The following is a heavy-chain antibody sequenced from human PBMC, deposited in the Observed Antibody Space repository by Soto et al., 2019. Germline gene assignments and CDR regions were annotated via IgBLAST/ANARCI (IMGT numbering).Heavy chain of an antibody. V-gene: IGHV4-31*03. CDR2: TSNSGST. CDR1: GGSITSSGYY. CDR3: ARGGGSTKVDY. D-gene: IGHD2-2*01. Sequence: QVQLQESGPGLVKPSQTLSLTCTVSGGSITSSGYYWSWTRQHPGEGLEWIGFTSNSGSTSYNPSLKSRVTRSVDTSSNQFSLNLKSVTAADTAVYYCARGGGSTKVDYWGQGTLVTVSP. J-gene: IGHJ4*02.